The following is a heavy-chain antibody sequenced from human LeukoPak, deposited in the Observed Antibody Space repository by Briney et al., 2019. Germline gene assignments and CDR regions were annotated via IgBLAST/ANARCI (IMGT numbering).Heavy chain of an antibody. CDR2: IIPIFGTA. CDR3: ARSTRITIFGVVTPNWYFDL. CDR1: GGTFSSYA. Sequence: ASVKVSCKASGGTFSSYAISWVRQAPGQGLEWMGGIIPIFGTANYAQKFQGRVTITADESTSTAYMELSSLRSEDTAVYYCARSTRITIFGVVTPNWYFDLWGRGTLVTVSS. V-gene: IGHV1-69*01. D-gene: IGHD3-3*01. J-gene: IGHJ2*01.